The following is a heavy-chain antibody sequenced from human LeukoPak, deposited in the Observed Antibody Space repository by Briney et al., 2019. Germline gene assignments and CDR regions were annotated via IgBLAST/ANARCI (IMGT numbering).Heavy chain of an antibody. CDR3: ARDSDYDSSGYQPGVFDY. Sequence: GGSLRLSCAASGFTVSSNYMSWVRQAPGKGLEWVSVIYSGGSTYYADSVKGRFTISRDNSKNTLYLQMNSLRAEDTAVYYCARDSDYDSSGYQPGVFDYWGQGTLVTVSS. CDR2: IYSGGST. D-gene: IGHD3-22*01. J-gene: IGHJ4*02. CDR1: GFTVSSNY. V-gene: IGHV3-66*02.